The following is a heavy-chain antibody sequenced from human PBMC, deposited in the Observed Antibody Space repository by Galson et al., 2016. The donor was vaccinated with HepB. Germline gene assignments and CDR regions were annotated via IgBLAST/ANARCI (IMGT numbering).Heavy chain of an antibody. Sequence: SLRLSCAASGFTFGSYWMSWVRQAPGKGLKWVANIRQDGVEKDYVDSVKGRFTISRDNAKNSQYLQMNSLRVEDTAVYFCAKYSAAEASFEDWGQGTLVTVSS. CDR1: GFTFGSYW. V-gene: IGHV3-7*03. CDR3: AKYSAAEASFED. J-gene: IGHJ4*02. CDR2: IRQDGVEK. D-gene: IGHD5-12*01.